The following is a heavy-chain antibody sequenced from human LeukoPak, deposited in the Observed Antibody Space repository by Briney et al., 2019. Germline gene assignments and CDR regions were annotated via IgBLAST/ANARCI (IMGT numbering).Heavy chain of an antibody. V-gene: IGHV3-74*01. CDR3: AKWRGTSPVGEFDP. CDR2: SNSDGSTT. J-gene: IGHJ5*02. D-gene: IGHD2-21*01. Sequence: GGSLRLSCAASGFTFSSYWMHWVRQAPGKGLVWVSRSNSDGSTTNYADSVKGRFTISIDNARNTLLLQMNSLRGEDTAVYYCAKWRGTSPVGEFDPWGQGTLVTVSS. CDR1: GFTFSSYW.